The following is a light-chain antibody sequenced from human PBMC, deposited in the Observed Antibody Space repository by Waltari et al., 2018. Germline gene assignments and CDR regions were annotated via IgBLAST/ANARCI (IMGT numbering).Light chain of an antibody. J-gene: IGKJ1*01. CDR2: GAS. CDR3: QQYNTGPPCT. CDR1: QSISFN. Sequence: EIVMTQSPATLSVSPGERAPLSCRASQSISFNLAWYQQKPGQAPRLLIYGASTRASGIPARFSGSGSGTDFSLTISSLQSEDFAVYFCQQYNTGPPCTFGQGTKVEVK. V-gene: IGKV3-15*01.